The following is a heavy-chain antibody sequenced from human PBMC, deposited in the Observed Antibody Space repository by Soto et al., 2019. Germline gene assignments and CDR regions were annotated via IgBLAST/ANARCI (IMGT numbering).Heavy chain of an antibody. CDR2: IYYSGST. J-gene: IGHJ3*02. D-gene: IGHD5-12*01. CDR1: GGSISSSSYY. V-gene: IGHV4-39*01. Sequence: SETLSLTCTVSGGSISSSSYYWGWIRHPPGKGLEWIGSIYYSGSTYYNPSLKSRVTISVDTSKNQFSLKLSSVTAADTAVYYCARAPDRWLQDAFDIWGQGTMVTVSS. CDR3: ARAPDRWLQDAFDI.